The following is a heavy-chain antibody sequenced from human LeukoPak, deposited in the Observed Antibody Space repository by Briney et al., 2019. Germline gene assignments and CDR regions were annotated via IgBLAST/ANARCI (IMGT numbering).Heavy chain of an antibody. CDR3: ARDYLSTTDAFDI. CDR2: ISYDGSNK. CDR1: GFTFSSYA. J-gene: IGHJ3*02. D-gene: IGHD1-1*01. Sequence: GRSLRLSCAASGFTFSSYAMHWVRQAPGKGLEWVAVISYDGSNKYYADSVKGRFTISRDNSKNTLYLQMNSLRAEDTAVYYCARDYLSTTDAFDIWGQGTMVTVSS. V-gene: IGHV3-30-3*01.